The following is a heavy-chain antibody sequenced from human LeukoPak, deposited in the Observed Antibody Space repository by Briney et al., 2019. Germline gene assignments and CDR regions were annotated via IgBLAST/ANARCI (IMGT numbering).Heavy chain of an antibody. D-gene: IGHD3-10*01. V-gene: IGHV4-59*08. J-gene: IGHJ3*02. Sequence: SETLSLTCTVSGGSISTYYWSWIRQPPGKGLEWIGYIYYSGSTNYNPSLKSRVIISVDTSKNQFSLKVNSVTAADTAMYYCARTGTARDAFDIWGQGTMVTVSS. CDR3: ARTGTARDAFDI. CDR2: IYYSGST. CDR1: GGSISTYY.